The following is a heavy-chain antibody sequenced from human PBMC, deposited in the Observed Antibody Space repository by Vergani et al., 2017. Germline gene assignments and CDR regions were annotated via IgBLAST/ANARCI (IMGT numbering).Heavy chain of an antibody. D-gene: IGHD1/OR15-1a*01. CDR2: ISDGGETK. J-gene: IGHJ5*02. V-gene: IGHV3-11*01. Sequence: QVQLVASGGGLVRPGGSLRLSCAASGFIFSDYYMTWIRQTPGKGLEWLAHISDGGETKMYAESLKGRFTVSRDNTKNLLILQMKTLKVDDTATYYCGRKQSPASLMEKPIDSWGQGTLVTVSS. CDR1: GFIFSDYY. CDR3: GRKQSPASLMEKPIDS.